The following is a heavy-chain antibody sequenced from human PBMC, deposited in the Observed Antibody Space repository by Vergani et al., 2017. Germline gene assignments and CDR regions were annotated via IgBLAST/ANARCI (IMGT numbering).Heavy chain of an antibody. V-gene: IGHV1-69*08. CDR3: AREGSGSYYNYYYGMDV. J-gene: IGHJ6*02. Sequence: QVQLVQSGAEVKKPGSSVKVSCKASGGTFSSYTISWVRQAPGQGLEWMGRIIPILGIANYAQKFQGRVMITADKSTSTAYMELSSLRSEDTAVYYCAREGSGSYYNYYYGMDVWGQGTTVTVSS. D-gene: IGHD3-10*01. CDR2: IIPILGIA. CDR1: GGTFSSYT.